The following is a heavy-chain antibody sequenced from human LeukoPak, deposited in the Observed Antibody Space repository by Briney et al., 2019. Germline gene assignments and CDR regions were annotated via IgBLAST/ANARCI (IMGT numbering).Heavy chain of an antibody. V-gene: IGHV3-23*01. Sequence: GGSLRLSCAVSGITLSNYGMSWARQAPGRGLEWVAGLSGSGGGTTYADSVKGRFTISRDNPKNTLYLQMNSLRVEDTAIYFCAKRGVVIRVILVGFHKEAYYFDSWGQGALVTVSS. CDR1: GITLSNYG. CDR3: AKRGVVIRVILVGFHKEAYYFDS. CDR2: LSGSGGGT. J-gene: IGHJ4*02. D-gene: IGHD3-22*01.